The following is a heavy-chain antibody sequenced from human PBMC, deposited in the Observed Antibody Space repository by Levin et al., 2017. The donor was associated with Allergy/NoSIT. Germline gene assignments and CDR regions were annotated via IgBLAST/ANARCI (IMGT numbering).Heavy chain of an antibody. CDR3: TTVSTTWELPRQDY. CDR2: IKSKTDGGTT. D-gene: IGHD1-26*01. J-gene: IGHJ4*02. CDR1: GFTFSNAW. V-gene: IGHV3-15*01. Sequence: SCAASGFTFSNAWMSWVRQAPGKGLEWVGRIKSKTDGGTTDYAAPVKGRFTISRDDSKNTLYLQMNSLKTEDTAVYYCTTVSTTWELPRQDYWGQGTLVTVSS.